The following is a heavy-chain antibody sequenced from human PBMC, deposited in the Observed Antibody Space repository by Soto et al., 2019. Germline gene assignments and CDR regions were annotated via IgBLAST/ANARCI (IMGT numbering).Heavy chain of an antibody. J-gene: IGHJ5*02. Sequence: PSETLSLTCAVYGGSFSSYDWSWIRHPPGKGLEWIGGINHSGSTNYNPSLKSRVTISVDTSKNQFSLKLSSVTAADTAVYYCARDHTPLNRSSWYIWFDPWGQGTLVTVSS. CDR3: ARDHTPLNRSSWYIWFDP. D-gene: IGHD6-13*01. CDR1: GGSFSSYD. CDR2: INHSGST. V-gene: IGHV4-34*01.